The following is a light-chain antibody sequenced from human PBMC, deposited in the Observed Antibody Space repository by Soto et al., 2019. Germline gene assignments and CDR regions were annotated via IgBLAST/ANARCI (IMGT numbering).Light chain of an antibody. CDR3: QQYGSSPTT. Sequence: IVLTQYPGTLSLSPGERATLSCRASQSVSSSYLAWYQQKPGQAPRLLIYGASSRATGIPDRFSGSGSGTDFTLTISRLEPEDFAVYYCQQYGSSPTTFGQGTRLAIK. V-gene: IGKV3-20*01. J-gene: IGKJ5*01. CDR2: GAS. CDR1: QSVSSSY.